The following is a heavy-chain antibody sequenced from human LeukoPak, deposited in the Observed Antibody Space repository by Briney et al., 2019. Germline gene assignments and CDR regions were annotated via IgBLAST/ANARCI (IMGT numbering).Heavy chain of an antibody. CDR1: GYTFTSYG. CDR3: TRDLPGGNSGRHDYYYYYMDV. V-gene: IGHV1-18*01. J-gene: IGHJ6*03. D-gene: IGHD4-23*01. CDR2: ISAYNGNT. Sequence: GASVKVSCKASGYTFTSYGISWVRQAPGQGLEWMGFISAYNGNTNYAQRLQGRGTMTTDRSTTTADMELRSLRSDDTAVYYCTRDLPGGNSGRHDYYYYYMDVWGKGTTVTVSS.